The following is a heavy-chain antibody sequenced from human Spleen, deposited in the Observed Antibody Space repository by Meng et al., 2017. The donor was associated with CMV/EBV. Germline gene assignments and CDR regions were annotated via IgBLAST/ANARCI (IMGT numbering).Heavy chain of an antibody. V-gene: IGHV3-74*01. D-gene: IGHD6-13*01. J-gene: IGHJ6*02. CDR2: INSDGSTT. Sequence: GESLKISCAASGFSFSPYWMHWVRQAPGKGLVWVSRINSDGSTTTYADSVRGRFTISRDNAKNTLYLQMNSLRAEDTAVYYCAKVPTVAAAGTSFMYYYGMDVWGQGTTVTVSS. CDR1: GFSFSPYW. CDR3: AKVPTVAAAGTSFMYYYGMDV.